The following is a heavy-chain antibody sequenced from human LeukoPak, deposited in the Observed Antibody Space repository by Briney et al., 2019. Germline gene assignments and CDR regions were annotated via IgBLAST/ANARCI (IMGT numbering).Heavy chain of an antibody. D-gene: IGHD3-16*01. CDR3: ASLRRGELYSLGY. CDR2: TNHSGST. Sequence: SETLSLTCAVHGGSFSGYYWSWIRQPPGKGLEWIGETNHSGSTNYNPSLKSRVTISVDTSKNQFSLKLSSVTAADTAVYYCASLRRGELYSLGYWGQGTLVTVSS. V-gene: IGHV4-34*01. J-gene: IGHJ4*02. CDR1: GGSFSGYY.